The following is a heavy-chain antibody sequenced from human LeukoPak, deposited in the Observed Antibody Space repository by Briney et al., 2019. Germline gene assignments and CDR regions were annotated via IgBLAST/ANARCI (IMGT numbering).Heavy chain of an antibody. J-gene: IGHJ3*02. D-gene: IGHD2-21*02. CDR3: ARGSSYCGGDCYHPLREAFDI. Sequence: PGRSLRLSCAASGFTFSSYGMHWVRQAPGKGLEWVAVISYDGSNKYYADSVKGRFTISRDNSKNTLYLQMNSLRAEDTAVYYCARGSSYCGGDCYHPLREAFDIWGQGTMVTVSS. CDR2: ISYDGSNK. CDR1: GFTFSSYG. V-gene: IGHV3-30*03.